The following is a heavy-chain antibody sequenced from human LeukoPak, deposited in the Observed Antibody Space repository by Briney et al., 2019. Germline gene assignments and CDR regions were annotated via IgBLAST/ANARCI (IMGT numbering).Heavy chain of an antibody. CDR3: ARDYYGDYGLDY. J-gene: IGHJ4*02. V-gene: IGHV3-74*01. CDR1: GLTFRTTW. Sequence: SGGSLRRSCATSGLTFRTTWMHWVRQAPAKGLMWVSRMNGEGTTIDYADSVKGRFTVSRDYAKNTLYLQMSSLRAEDTAVYYCARDYYGDYGLDYWGQGTLVTVSS. D-gene: IGHD4-17*01. CDR2: MNGEGTTI.